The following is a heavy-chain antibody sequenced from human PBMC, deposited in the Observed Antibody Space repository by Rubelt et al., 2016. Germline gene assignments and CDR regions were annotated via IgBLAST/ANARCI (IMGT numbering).Heavy chain of an antibody. CDR2: INHSGSS. CDR3: ARGRQWLDFDY. J-gene: IGHJ4*02. V-gene: IGHV4-34*01. Sequence: QVQLQQLGSGLLKPSETLSLTCAVYGGSFSGYYWSWLRQHPGKGLEWIGEINHSGSSNYNPSLKSRVTISVDTSKNQFSLKLSSVTAADTAVYYCARGRQWLDFDYWGQGTLVTVSS. D-gene: IGHD6-19*01. CDR1: GGSFSGYY.